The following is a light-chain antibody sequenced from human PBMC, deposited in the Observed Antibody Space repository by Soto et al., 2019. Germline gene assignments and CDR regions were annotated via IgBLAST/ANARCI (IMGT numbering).Light chain of an antibody. CDR2: GAS. CDR3: QQYNNWPRLT. V-gene: IGKV3-15*01. CDR1: QSVSSN. Sequence: EIVMTPSPATLSVSPGERATLSCRASQSVSSNLAWYQQKPCQAPRLLIYGASTRATGISARFSGSGSGTEFTLTISSLQSEDFAIYYCQQYNNWPRLTFGGGTKVEIK. J-gene: IGKJ4*01.